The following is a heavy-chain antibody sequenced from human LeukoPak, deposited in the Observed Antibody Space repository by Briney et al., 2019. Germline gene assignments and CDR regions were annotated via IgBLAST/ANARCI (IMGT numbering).Heavy chain of an antibody. D-gene: IGHD3-10*01. CDR2: ISGSGDST. J-gene: IGHJ4*02. V-gene: IGHV3-23*01. CDR1: GFTFSSYA. Sequence: GGSLRLSCAASGFTFSSYAMSWVRQAPGKGLEWVSAISGSGDSTYYADSVKGRFTISRDNSKNTLYLQMNSLRAEDTAVYYCAKGPNYGSGSYYSRYWGQGTLVTVSS. CDR3: AKGPNYGSGSYYSRY.